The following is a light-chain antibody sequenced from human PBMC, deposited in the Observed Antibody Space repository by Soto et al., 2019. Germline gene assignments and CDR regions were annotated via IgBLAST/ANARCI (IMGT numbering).Light chain of an antibody. CDR1: SSNIGSNT. J-gene: IGLJ1*01. CDR2: SNN. CDR3: AAWDDGLNGYV. Sequence: QSVLTQPPSASGTPGQRVTISCSGSSSNIGSNTVNSYQQLPGTAPKLLIYSNNQRPSGVPARFSGSKSGTSASLAIGGLQSEEEADYYCAAWDDGLNGYVFGTGTKVTVL. V-gene: IGLV1-44*01.